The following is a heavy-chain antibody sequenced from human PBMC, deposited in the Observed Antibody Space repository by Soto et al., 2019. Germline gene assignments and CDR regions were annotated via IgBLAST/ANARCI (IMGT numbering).Heavy chain of an antibody. CDR1: GYTFTSYA. CDR3: ASRPDYGDYGFHY. CDR2: INAGNGNT. V-gene: IGHV1-3*01. J-gene: IGHJ4*02. D-gene: IGHD4-17*01. Sequence: ASVKVSCKASGYTFTSYAMHWVRQAPGQRLEWMGWINAGNGNTKYSRKFQGRVTITRDTSASTAYMELSSLRSEDTAVYYCASRPDYGDYGFHYWGQGTLVTVSS.